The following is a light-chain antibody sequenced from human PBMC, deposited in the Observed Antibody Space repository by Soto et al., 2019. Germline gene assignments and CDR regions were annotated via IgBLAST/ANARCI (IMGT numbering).Light chain of an antibody. Sequence: EIVLTQSPGTLSLSPGERATLSCRASQSVSSSYLAWYQQKPGQAPRLRIYGASSRATGIPDRFSGSGSGTDFTLTISRLEPEDFAVYYCQQYGSSSWTFGQGTKV. CDR3: QQYGSSSWT. V-gene: IGKV3-20*01. CDR2: GAS. CDR1: QSVSSSY. J-gene: IGKJ1*01.